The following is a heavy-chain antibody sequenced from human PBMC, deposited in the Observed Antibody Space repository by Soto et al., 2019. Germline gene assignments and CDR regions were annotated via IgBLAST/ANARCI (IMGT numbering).Heavy chain of an antibody. CDR1: GYTFTSYD. CDR3: ARGGIAAPGYYYYMDV. Sequence: EASVKVSCKASGYTFTSYDINWVRQATGQGLEWMGWMNPNSGNTGYAQKFQGRVTMTRNTSISTAYMELSSLRSEDTAVYYCARGGIAAPGYYYYMDVWGKGTTVTVSS. D-gene: IGHD6-6*01. V-gene: IGHV1-8*01. CDR2: MNPNSGNT. J-gene: IGHJ6*03.